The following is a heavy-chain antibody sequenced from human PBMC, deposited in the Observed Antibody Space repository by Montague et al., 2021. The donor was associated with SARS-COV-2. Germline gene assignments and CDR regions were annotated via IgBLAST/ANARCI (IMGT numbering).Heavy chain of an antibody. CDR3: ARDTRIQLWFDRDYYYGMDV. V-gene: IGHV6-1*01. Sequence: CAISGDSVSSNSAAWNWIRQSPSIGLEWLGRTYYMSKWYNDYAVSVKSRITINPDTSKNQFSLQLNSVTPEDTAVYYCARDTRIQLWFDRDYYYGMDVWGQGTSVTVSS. CDR2: TYYMSKWYN. CDR1: GDSVSSNSAA. D-gene: IGHD5-18*01. J-gene: IGHJ6*02.